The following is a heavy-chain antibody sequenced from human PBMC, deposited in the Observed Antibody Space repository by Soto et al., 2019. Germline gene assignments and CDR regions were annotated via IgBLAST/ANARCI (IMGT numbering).Heavy chain of an antibody. CDR1: GGSIGSGGYY. D-gene: IGHD3-22*01. CDR3: AKSDNSGYYFDY. Sequence: HVQLQASGPGLVKPSQTLSLTCTVSGGSIGSGGYYWSWIRQHPGMGLEWIGYVYDSGTTYYNPSLKSRLTISGDTSNNQFSLKLSSVTAADTAVYFCAKSDNSGYYFDYWGQGILVTVSS. J-gene: IGHJ4*02. V-gene: IGHV4-31*03. CDR2: VYDSGTT.